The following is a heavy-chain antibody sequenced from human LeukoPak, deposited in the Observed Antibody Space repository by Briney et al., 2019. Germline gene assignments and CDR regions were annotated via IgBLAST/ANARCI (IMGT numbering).Heavy chain of an antibody. V-gene: IGHV1-8*02. J-gene: IGHJ4*02. Sequence: ASVKVSCKASGGTFSSYAINWVRQAPGQGLGWMGWMNPNSGNTGYAQKFQGRVTMTRNTSISTAYMELSSLRSEDTAVYYCAATYYYDSSGYYRSDYWGQGTLVTVSS. CDR1: GGTFSSYA. D-gene: IGHD3-22*01. CDR2: MNPNSGNT. CDR3: AATYYYDSSGYYRSDY.